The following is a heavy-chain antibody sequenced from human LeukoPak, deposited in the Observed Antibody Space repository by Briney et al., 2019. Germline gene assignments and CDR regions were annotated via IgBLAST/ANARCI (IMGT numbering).Heavy chain of an antibody. J-gene: IGHJ4*02. CDR1: GFTFSTYA. CDR2: IGGSGGRT. Sequence: PGKSLRLSCAASGFTFSTYAMHWGREAPGTGLEWVSAIGGSGGRTYYADSVKGRFTISRDNSKNRLYLQMNSLRAEDTAVYYCARAEGYGGELDSWGQGTLVTVSS. D-gene: IGHD4-23*01. CDR3: ARAEGYGGELDS. V-gene: IGHV3-23*01.